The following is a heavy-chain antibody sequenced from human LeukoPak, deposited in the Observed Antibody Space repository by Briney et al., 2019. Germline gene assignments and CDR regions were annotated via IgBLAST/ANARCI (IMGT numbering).Heavy chain of an antibody. CDR1: GDSISSYY. D-gene: IGHD1-26*01. V-gene: IGHV4-59*08. CDR2: IYYTGST. J-gene: IGHJ1*01. Sequence: PSETLSLTCTVSGDSISSYYWSWIRQPPGKGLECIGYIYYTGSTNYNPSLKSRVTISVDTSKNQFSLKLSSVTAADTAVYYCARQEAVGATQYFQHWGQGTLVTVSS. CDR3: ARQEAVGATQYFQH.